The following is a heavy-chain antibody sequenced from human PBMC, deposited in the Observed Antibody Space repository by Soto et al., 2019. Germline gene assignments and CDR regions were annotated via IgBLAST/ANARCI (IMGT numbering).Heavy chain of an antibody. V-gene: IGHV3-30*18. J-gene: IGHJ5*02. CDR3: AKASSVTAAGSGGWFDP. Sequence: ESGGGVVQPGRSLRLSCAASGFDFNTYGLHWVRQAPGKGLEWVAAISFDGGSQYYADSVKGRFTISRDKSNSTLYLQMNSLGAEDTATYFCAKASSVTAAGSGGWFDPWGPGTLVIVSS. CDR1: GFDFNTYG. D-gene: IGHD6-13*01. CDR2: ISFDGGSQ.